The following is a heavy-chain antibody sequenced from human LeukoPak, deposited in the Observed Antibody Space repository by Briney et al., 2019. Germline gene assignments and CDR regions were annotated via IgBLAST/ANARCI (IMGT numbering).Heavy chain of an antibody. CDR2: VRYDGNTK. D-gene: IGHD6-19*01. CDR1: GFNIRTYG. J-gene: IGHJ4*02. V-gene: IGHV3-30*02. Sequence: GGSLRLSCAASGFNIRTYGMHWVRQAPGKGLELVAIVRYDGNTKNYVDSVKGRFTISRDTSKNTVFLQMNSLRAEDTALYYCASLAVAGTTFDYWGQGTLVTVSS. CDR3: ASLAVAGTTFDY.